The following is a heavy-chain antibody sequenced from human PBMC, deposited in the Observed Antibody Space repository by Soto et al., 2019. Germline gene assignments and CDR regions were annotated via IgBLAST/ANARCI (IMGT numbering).Heavy chain of an antibody. V-gene: IGHV3-9*01. CDR1: GFTFDDYA. J-gene: IGHJ6*02. CDR3: ANALEGQYYYGMDV. Sequence: GGSLRLSCAASGFTFDDYAMHWVRQAPGKGLEWVSGISWNSGSMGYADSVKGRFTISRDSAKNSLYLQMNSLRAEDTALYYCANALEGQYYYGMDVWSQGTTVTVSS. CDR2: ISWNSGSM.